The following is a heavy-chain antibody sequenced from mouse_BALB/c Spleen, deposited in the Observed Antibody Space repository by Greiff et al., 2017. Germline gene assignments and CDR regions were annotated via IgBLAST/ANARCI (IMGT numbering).Heavy chain of an antibody. CDR2: IWAGGST. Sequence: VQGVESGPGLVAPSQSLSITCTVSGFSLTSYGVHWVRQPPGKGLEWLGVIWAGGSTNYNSALMSRLSISKDNSKSQVFLKMNSLQTDDTAMYYCARAPTGTDYYAMDYWGQGTSVTVSS. D-gene: IGHD4-1*02. CDR1: GFSLTSYG. CDR3: ARAPTGTDYYAMDY. J-gene: IGHJ4*01. V-gene: IGHV2-9*02.